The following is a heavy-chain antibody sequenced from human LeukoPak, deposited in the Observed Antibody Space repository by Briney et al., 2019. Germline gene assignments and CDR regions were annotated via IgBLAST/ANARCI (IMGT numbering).Heavy chain of an antibody. CDR3: ARSRGGYCSSTSCDPHNWFDP. CDR1: GGSFSGFY. J-gene: IGHJ5*02. V-gene: IGHV4-34*01. Sequence: SETLSLTCAVYGGSFSGFYWSWIRQPPGKGLEWIGDINHSGGTNYIPSLKSRVTISVDTSKNQFSLKLSSVTAADTAVYYCARSRGGYCSSTSCDPHNWFDPWGQGTLVTVSS. D-gene: IGHD2-2*01. CDR2: INHSGGT.